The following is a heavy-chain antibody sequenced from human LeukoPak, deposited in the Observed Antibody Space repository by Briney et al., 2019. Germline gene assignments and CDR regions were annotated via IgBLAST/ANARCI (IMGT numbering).Heavy chain of an antibody. CDR1: GFTFDDYA. CDR2: ISWNSGSI. Sequence: GRSLRLSCAASGFTFDDYAMHWVRQAPGKGLEWVSGISWNSGSIGYADSVKGRFTISRDNAKNSLYLQMNSLRAEDTALYYCEKASGSPWYYYGMAVGGKGTTFTVSS. CDR3: EKASGSPWYYYGMAV. V-gene: IGHV3-9*01. D-gene: IGHD6-13*01. J-gene: IGHJ6*04.